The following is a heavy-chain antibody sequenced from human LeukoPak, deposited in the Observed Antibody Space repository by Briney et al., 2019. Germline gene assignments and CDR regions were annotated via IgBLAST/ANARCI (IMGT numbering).Heavy chain of an antibody. J-gene: IGHJ6*03. CDR3: AKDPAGYSSGWNGGYYYMDV. V-gene: IGHV3-21*01. CDR1: GFTFGTYT. Sequence: GGSLRLSCAASGFTFGTYTMNWVRQAPGKGLEWVSSISSSGRNIYYADSVKGRFTISRDNSKNTLYLQMNSLRAEDTAVYYCAKDPAGYSSGWNGGYYYMDVWGKGTTVTVSS. D-gene: IGHD6-19*01. CDR2: ISSSGRNI.